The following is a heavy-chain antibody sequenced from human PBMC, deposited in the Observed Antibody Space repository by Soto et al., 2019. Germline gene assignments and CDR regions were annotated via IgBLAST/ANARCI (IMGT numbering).Heavy chain of an antibody. CDR2: IIPVVGTA. CDR1: GGSLSNYG. J-gene: IGHJ6*02. CDR3: ARGDATKIVVTTYYAMDV. V-gene: IGHV1-69*12. D-gene: IGHD4-17*01. Sequence: QVQLVQSGAEVKKPGSSVKVSCKASGGSLSNYGIRWVRQAPGQGLEWMGGIIPVVGTANYAQKFQGRVTITADESTNIVYMDVTSLRSEDTAVYYCARGDATKIVVTTYYAMDVWGQGTTVTVSS.